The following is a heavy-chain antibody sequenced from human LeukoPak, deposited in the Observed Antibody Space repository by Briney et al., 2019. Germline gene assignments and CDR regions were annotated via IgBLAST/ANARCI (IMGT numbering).Heavy chain of an antibody. CDR1: GYTFTGYY. CDR3: ARPGEGIAASYWFDP. D-gene: IGHD6-13*01. V-gene: IGHV1-2*02. CDR2: INPNSGGT. J-gene: IGHJ5*02. Sequence: ASVTVSCTASGYTFTGYYMHWVRQAPGQGLEWMGWINPNSGGTNYAQKFQGRVTMTRDTSISTAYMELSRLTSDDTAVYYCARPGEGIAASYWFDPWGQGTLVTVSS.